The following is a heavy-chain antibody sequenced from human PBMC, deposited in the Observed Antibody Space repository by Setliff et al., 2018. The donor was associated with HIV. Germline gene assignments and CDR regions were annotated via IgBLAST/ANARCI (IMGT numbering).Heavy chain of an antibody. CDR1: GGPLTDHY. V-gene: IGHV4-39*01. CDR3: ARHLYGGYTGGFDY. D-gene: IGHD5-12*01. J-gene: IGHJ4*02. Sequence: SETLSLTCAVHGGPLTDHYWGWIRQPPGKGLEWIGSIYYSGSTYYNPSLKSRVTISVDTSKNQFSLKLSSVTAADTAVYYCARHLYGGYTGGFDYWGQGTLVTVSS. CDR2: IYYSGST.